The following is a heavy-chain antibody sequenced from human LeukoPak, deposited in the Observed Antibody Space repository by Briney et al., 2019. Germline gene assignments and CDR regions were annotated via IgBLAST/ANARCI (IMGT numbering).Heavy chain of an antibody. CDR1: GGSFSGYY. V-gene: IGHV4-34*01. CDR2: INHSGST. CDR3: ARGLPVAVSNWFGP. J-gene: IGHJ5*02. D-gene: IGHD6-19*01. Sequence: PSETLSLTCAVYGGSFSGYYWSWIRQPPGKGLEWIGEINHSGSTNYNPSLKSRVTISVDTSKNQLSLKLSSVTAADTAVYYCARGLPVAVSNWFGPWGQGTLVTVSS.